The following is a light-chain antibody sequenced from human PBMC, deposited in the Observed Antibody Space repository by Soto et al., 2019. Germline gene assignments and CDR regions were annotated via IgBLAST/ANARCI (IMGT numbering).Light chain of an antibody. CDR2: EVT. CDR1: SSDVGGYNS. V-gene: IGLV2-14*01. J-gene: IGLJ3*02. Sequence: QSVLTQPASVSGSPGQSITISCTGTSSDVGGYNSVSWYQHHPGEAPNLMIYEVTNRPSGVSNRFSGSKSGNTASLTISGLQAEDEADYYCSSFTSSSTWVFGGGTKLTFL. CDR3: SSFTSSSTWV.